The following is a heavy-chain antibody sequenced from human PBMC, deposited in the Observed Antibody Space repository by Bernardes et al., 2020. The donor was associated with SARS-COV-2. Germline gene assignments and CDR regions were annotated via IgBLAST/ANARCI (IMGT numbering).Heavy chain of an antibody. J-gene: IGHJ6*02. CDR2: INTNTGNP. D-gene: IGHD6-13*01. CDR1: GYTFTSYA. V-gene: IGHV7-4-1*02. Sequence: ASVKVSCMASGYTFTSYAMNWVRQAPGQGLEWMGWINTNTGNPTYAQGFTGRFVFSLDTSVSTAYLQISSPKAEDTAVYYCASPLGQQLAIYYYYYGMDVWGQGTTVTVSS. CDR3: ASPLGQQLAIYYYYYGMDV.